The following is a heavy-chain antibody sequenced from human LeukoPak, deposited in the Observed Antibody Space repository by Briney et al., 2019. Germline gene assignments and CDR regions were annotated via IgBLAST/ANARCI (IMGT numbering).Heavy chain of an antibody. D-gene: IGHD4-23*01. V-gene: IGHV4-39*07. J-gene: IGHJ4*02. CDR1: GGSISSSSYY. CDR2: IYYSGST. Sequence: SETLSLTCTVSGGSISSSSYYWGWIRQPPGKGLEWIGSIYYSGSTYYNPSLKSRVTISVNASKNQFSLKLSSVTAADTAVYYCARETKYGGNSGGFDYWGQGTLVTVSS. CDR3: ARETKYGGNSGGFDY.